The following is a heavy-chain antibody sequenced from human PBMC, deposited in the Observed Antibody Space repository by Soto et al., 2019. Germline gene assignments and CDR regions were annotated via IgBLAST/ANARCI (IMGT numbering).Heavy chain of an antibody. D-gene: IGHD4-17*01. CDR1: GGSISSGGYY. V-gene: IGHV4-31*03. CDR2: IYYSGST. Sequence: SETLSLTCTVSGGSISSGGYYWSWIRQHPGKSLEWIGYIYYSGSTYYNPSLKSRVTISVDTSKNQFSLKLSSVTAADTAVYYCARGGRGDYFEVDYWGQGTLVTVSS. CDR3: ARGGRGDYFEVDY. J-gene: IGHJ4*02.